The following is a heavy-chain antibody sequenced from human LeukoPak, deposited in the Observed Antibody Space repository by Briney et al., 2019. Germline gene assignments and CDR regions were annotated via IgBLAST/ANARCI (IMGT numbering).Heavy chain of an antibody. Sequence: PGGSLRLSCAASGFTFSSSWMAWVRQAPGKGPEWVGNIKEDGTAKNYVVSVRGRFTISRDNAKNSLYLQMNSLRAEDTAVYYCAKDRRVGATLFDYWGQGTLVTVSS. D-gene: IGHD1-26*01. CDR3: AKDRRVGATLFDY. CDR1: GFTFSSSW. CDR2: IKEDGTAK. J-gene: IGHJ4*02. V-gene: IGHV3-7*01.